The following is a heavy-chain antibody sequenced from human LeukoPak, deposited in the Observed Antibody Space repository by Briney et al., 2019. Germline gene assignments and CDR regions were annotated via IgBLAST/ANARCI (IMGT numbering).Heavy chain of an antibody. Sequence: PSETLSLPCTVSGGSFSCGSYYWSWIRQPPGKGLEWIGHIYYSGSTNYNPSLKSRLTISDNTSKNQHSLKLRSVTAADPALYSCAGDVLARYYYYGMYVWGQGTTVTVS. CDR2: IYYSGST. CDR3: AGDVLARYYYYGMYV. V-gene: IGHV4-61*01. J-gene: IGHJ6*02. CDR1: GGSFSCGSYY. D-gene: IGHD4/OR15-4a*01.